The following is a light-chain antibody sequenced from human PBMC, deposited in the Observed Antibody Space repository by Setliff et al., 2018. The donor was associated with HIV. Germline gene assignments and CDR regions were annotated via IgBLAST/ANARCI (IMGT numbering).Light chain of an antibody. Sequence: QSALTQPASVSGSPGQSITISCTGTSSDVGGYNYVSWYQQHPGKAPKLMIYDVRNRPSGVSNRFSGSKSGNTASLTISGLQAEDEADYYCSSYSVSTTGVGVGGGTK. CDR3: SSYSVSTTGVG. CDR2: DVR. V-gene: IGLV2-14*03. J-gene: IGLJ2*01. CDR1: SSDVGGYNY.